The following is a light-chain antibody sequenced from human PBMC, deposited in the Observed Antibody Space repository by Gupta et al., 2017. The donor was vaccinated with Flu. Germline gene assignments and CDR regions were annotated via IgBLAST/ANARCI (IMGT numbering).Light chain of an antibody. CDR2: GPS. V-gene: IGKV3-15*01. Sequence: EIVLTQSPATLSVSPGERVTLSCRASQSISNLLAWYQQKPGQPPRLLIFGPSTRGTGIPARFSFSGCGTDFTLTISSRQSEDFAVYYCQQYDSRPPYSFGQGTKLEIK. CDR1: QSISNL. CDR3: QQYDSRPPYS. J-gene: IGKJ2*03.